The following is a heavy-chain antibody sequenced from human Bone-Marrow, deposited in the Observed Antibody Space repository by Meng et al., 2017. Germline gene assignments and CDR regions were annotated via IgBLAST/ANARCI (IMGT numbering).Heavy chain of an antibody. D-gene: IGHD3-16*02. J-gene: IGHJ4*02. V-gene: IGHV4-34*01. CDR2: INHSGST. CDR3: VRGAPPRAPYYDYVWGSYRSGMYYFDY. Sequence: GSLRLSCAVYGGSFSGYYWSWIRQPPGKGLEWIGEINHSGSTNYNPSLKSRVTISVDTSKNQFSLKLSSVTAADTAVYYCVRGAPPRAPYYDYVWGSYRSGMYYFDYWGQGTLVTVSS. CDR1: GGSFSGYY.